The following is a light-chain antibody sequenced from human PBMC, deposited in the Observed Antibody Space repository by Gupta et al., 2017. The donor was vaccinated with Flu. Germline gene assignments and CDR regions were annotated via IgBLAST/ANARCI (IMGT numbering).Light chain of an antibody. Sequence: QSVLTQPLSVSGAPGQWVTISCTGASTNIGAGYDVHWYQHLPGTAPKLLIYGNRDRPSAVPDRFSVSKSGTSASLAMTRLQAEAEAYYYCQSYDSGLSSGIFGGGTKLTVV. J-gene: IGLJ2*01. CDR1: STNIGAGYD. V-gene: IGLV1-40*01. CDR3: QSYDSGLSSGI. CDR2: GNR.